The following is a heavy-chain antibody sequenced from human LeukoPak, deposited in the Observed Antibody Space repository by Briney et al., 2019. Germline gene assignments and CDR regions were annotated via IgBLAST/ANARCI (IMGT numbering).Heavy chain of an antibody. CDR2: VFHTGRDA. V-gene: IGHV4-59*11. CDR3: ARGHHDYAY. CDR1: GASITGRY. D-gene: IGHD5-12*01. J-gene: IGHJ4*02. Sequence: SETLSLTCTVSGASITGRYWGWIRQPPGKGLEWIGYVFHTGRDADYNPSLKNRVTISVDTSKNQFSLRLSSVIPSDTAVYYCARGHHDYAYWGQGALVTVSS.